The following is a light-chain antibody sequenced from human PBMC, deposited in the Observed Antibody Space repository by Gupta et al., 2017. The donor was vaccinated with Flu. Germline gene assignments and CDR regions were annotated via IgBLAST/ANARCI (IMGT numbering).Light chain of an antibody. Sequence: GDRVTITFRTSQDVRNYLHWYQQKPGSAPKLLIFGASNLQTGVPSRFSGSGSGTDFTLTITNLQPEDFATYFCQHTYNTPRTFGQGTKVEIK. V-gene: IGKV1-39*01. CDR1: QDVRNY. CDR3: QHTYNTPRT. CDR2: GAS. J-gene: IGKJ1*01.